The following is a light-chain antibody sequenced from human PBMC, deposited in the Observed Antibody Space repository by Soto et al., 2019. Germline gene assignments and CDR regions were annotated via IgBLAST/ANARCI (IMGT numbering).Light chain of an antibody. CDR3: QQYNKWPLT. J-gene: IGKJ4*01. V-gene: IGKV3-15*01. CDR1: QSVSVN. CDR2: GAS. Sequence: EIVMTQSPATLSVSPGERATLSCRASQSVSVNLAWYQQKPGQGPRLLIYGASSRATDIPARFSGSGSGTELTLTISSLQSEDFAVYYCQQYNKWPLTFGGGTKVEIK.